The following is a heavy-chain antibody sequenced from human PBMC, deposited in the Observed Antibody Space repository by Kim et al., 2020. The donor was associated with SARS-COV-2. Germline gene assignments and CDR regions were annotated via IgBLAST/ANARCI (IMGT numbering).Heavy chain of an antibody. J-gene: IGHJ3*02. V-gene: IGHV4-4*06. D-gene: IGHD6-19*01. Sequence: SRVTMSVDTSKNQFSLKLSSVTAADTAVYYCARDPLYSSGWSYGDDAFDIWGQGTMVTVSS. CDR3: ARDPLYSSGWSYGDDAFDI.